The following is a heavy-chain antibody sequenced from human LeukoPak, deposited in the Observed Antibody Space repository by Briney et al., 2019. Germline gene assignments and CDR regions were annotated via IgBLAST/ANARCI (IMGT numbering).Heavy chain of an antibody. J-gene: IGHJ4*02. CDR3: ARGPSSGTRSTSIDY. CDR2: IYYSGSN. V-gene: IGHV4-59*01. CDR1: GDSISSYY. D-gene: IGHD2-2*01. Sequence: SETLSLTCTVSGDSISSYYRNWIRQPPGKGLEWIGYIYYSGSNKYNTSLKRRVTISVDTSKNKFSLKLSSVTAADTAVYYCARGPSSGTRSTSIDYWGQGTLLTVSS.